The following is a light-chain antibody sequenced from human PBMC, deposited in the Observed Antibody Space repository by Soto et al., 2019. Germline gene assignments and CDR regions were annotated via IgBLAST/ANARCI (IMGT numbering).Light chain of an antibody. CDR3: SSYAGSDNWVV. CDR2: EVT. Sequence: QSALTQPPSASGSPGQSVTISCTGTSSDVGYYNYVSWYQQHPGKAPKLTIYEVTKRPSGVPDRFSASKSGNTASLTVSGLQAEDEADYYCSSYAGSDNWVVFGGGTKLTVL. J-gene: IGLJ2*01. CDR1: SSDVGYYNY. V-gene: IGLV2-8*01.